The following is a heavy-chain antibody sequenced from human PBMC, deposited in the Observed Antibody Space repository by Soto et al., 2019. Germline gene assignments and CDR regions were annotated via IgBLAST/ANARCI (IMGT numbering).Heavy chain of an antibody. CDR1: GFTFSSYG. CDR3: AFPGGGYNQKAFDI. J-gene: IGHJ3*02. Sequence: QVQLVESGGGVVQPGRSLRLSCAASGFTFSSYGMHWVRQAPGKGLEWVAVTWYDGSNKYYADSVKGRFTISRDNSKTTLHLQMNSLRHEHTAVYYRAFPGGGYNQKAFDIWGQETMLTVSS. V-gene: IGHV3-33*01. CDR2: TWYDGSNK. D-gene: IGHD3-16*01.